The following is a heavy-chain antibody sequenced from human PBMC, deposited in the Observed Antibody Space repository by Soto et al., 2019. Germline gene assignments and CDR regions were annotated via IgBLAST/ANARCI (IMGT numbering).Heavy chain of an antibody. V-gene: IGHV1-18*01. CDR3: ARDPGSSGWPRPPSYGMDV. CDR1: GYGFSIYG. CDR2: ISAYNGNT. J-gene: IGHJ6*02. D-gene: IGHD6-19*01. Sequence: VSVNLYCKASGYGFSIYGISWGRQAPGQGLEWMGWISAYNGNTNYAQKLQGRVTMTTDTSTSTAYMELRSLRSDDTAVYYCARDPGSSGWPRPPSYGMDVWGQGTTVTVSS.